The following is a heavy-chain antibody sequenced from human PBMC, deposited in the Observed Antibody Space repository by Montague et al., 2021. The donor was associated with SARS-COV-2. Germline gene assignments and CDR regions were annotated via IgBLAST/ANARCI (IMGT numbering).Heavy chain of an antibody. D-gene: IGHD3-9*01. Sequence: QSGAEVKKPGESLKISCKGAGYGFTTYWIGWVRQVPGKGMEWMGLMYPGNSDIRYSPSFQGQVAISADKSISTAYLEWSSLKASDTAKYFCARYSMHNDRLSALYAFDMWGQGTMVTVSS. CDR1: GYGFTTYW. J-gene: IGHJ3*02. CDR3: ARYSMHNDRLSALYAFDM. V-gene: IGHV5-51*01. CDR2: MYPGNSDI.